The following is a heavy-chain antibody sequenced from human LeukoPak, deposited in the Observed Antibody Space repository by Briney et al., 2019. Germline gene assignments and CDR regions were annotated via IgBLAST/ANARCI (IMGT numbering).Heavy chain of an antibody. Sequence: SETLSLTCTVSGGSISSSSYYWGWIRQPPGKGLEWIGSIYYSGSTYYNPSLKSRVTISVDTSKNQFSLRLSSVTAADTAVYYCARTEVVAATITHFDYWGQGTLVTVSS. J-gene: IGHJ4*02. CDR3: ARTEVVAATITHFDY. V-gene: IGHV4-39*01. D-gene: IGHD2-15*01. CDR2: IYYSGST. CDR1: GGSISSSSYY.